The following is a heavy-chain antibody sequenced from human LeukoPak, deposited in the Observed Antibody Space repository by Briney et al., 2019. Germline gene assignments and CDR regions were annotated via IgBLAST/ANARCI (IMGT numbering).Heavy chain of an antibody. CDR3: ARRGYYGSGSYYHYYYYYYMDV. CDR2: INPSGGST. Sequence: GASVKVSCKASGYTFTSYYMHWVRQAPGQGLEWMGIINPSGGSTSYAQKFQGRVTMTRDMSTSTVYMELSSLRSEDTAVYYCARRGYYGSGSYYHYYYYYYMDVWGKGTTVTISS. CDR1: GYTFTSYY. J-gene: IGHJ6*03. V-gene: IGHV1-46*01. D-gene: IGHD3-10*01.